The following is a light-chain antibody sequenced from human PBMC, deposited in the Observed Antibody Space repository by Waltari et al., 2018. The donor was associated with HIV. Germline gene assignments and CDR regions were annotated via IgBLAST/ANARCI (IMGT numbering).Light chain of an antibody. Sequence: DIQMTQSPSTLPASVGDRVTLTCQASQNIGDLLAWYQQKPGGAPKFLIWKASNLQSGVPSRFSGRGSGTDFTLTVNGLQPDDFATYYCQQYSTGVRTFGGGTKVDIK. CDR2: KAS. V-gene: IGKV1-5*03. CDR1: QNIGDL. J-gene: IGKJ4*01. CDR3: QQYSTGVRT.